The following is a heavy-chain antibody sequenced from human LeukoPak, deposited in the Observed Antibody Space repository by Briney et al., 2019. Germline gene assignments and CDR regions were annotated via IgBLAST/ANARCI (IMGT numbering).Heavy chain of an antibody. V-gene: IGHV4-4*07. J-gene: IGHJ6*03. CDR3: ARGAGEMATILGAYYYYMDV. Sequence: SETLSLTCTVSGGSISSYYWSWIRQPAGKGLEWIGRTYTSGSTNYNPSLKSRVTMSVDTPKNQFSLKLSSVTAADTAVYYCARGAGEMATILGAYYYYMDVWGKGTTVTVSS. D-gene: IGHD5-24*01. CDR1: GGSISSYY. CDR2: TYTSGST.